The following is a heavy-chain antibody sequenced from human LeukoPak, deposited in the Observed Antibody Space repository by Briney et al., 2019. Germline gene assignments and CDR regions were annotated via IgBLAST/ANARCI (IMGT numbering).Heavy chain of an antibody. D-gene: IGHD3-10*01. J-gene: IGHJ4*02. V-gene: IGHV3-23*01. Sequence: AGGSLRLSCAASGFSFSSYAMTWVRQAPGKGLEWVSSISTGRATIEYADSVKGRVTISRDNSKNTLFLLMNSLRAEDTAVYHCAKQYGSGTSNNFPDYWGQGTLVTVSS. CDR1: GFSFSSYA. CDR3: AKQYGSGTSNNFPDY. CDR2: ISTGRATI.